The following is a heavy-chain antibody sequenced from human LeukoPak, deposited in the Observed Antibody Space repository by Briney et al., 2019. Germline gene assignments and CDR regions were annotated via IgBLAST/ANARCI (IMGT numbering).Heavy chain of an antibody. CDR1: GYTFTSYG. CDR3: ARDRRYSGRSNFDY. D-gene: IGHD1-26*01. CDR2: ISAYNGNT. J-gene: IGHJ4*02. Sequence: ASVKVSYKASGYTFTSYGISWVRQAPGQGLEWMGLISAYNGNTNYAQKLQGRVTMTTDTSTSTAYMELRSLRSDDTAVYYCARDRRYSGRSNFDYWGQGTLVTVFS. V-gene: IGHV1-18*01.